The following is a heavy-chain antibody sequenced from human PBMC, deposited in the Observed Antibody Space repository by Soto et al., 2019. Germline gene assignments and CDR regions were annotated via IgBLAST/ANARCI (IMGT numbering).Heavy chain of an antibody. CDR2: ISYDGSNK. CDR3: AKDRGSYQYYYYYGMDV. D-gene: IGHD1-26*01. CDR1: GFTFSSYG. Sequence: QVQLVESGGGVVQPGRSLRLSCAASGFTFSSYGMHWVRQAPGKGLEWVAVISYDGSNKYYADSVKGRFTISRDNSKNTLYLQMNSLRAEDTAEYYCAKDRGSYQYYYYYGMDVWGQGTTVIVSS. J-gene: IGHJ6*02. V-gene: IGHV3-30*18.